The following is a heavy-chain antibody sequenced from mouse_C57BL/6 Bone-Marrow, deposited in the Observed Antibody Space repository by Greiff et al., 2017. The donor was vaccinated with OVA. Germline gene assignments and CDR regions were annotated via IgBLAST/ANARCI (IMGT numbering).Heavy chain of an antibody. CDR3: ARHYFDY. CDR1: GFSLTSYG. J-gene: IGHJ2*01. Sequence: QVQLKESGPGLVRPSQSLSITCTVSGFSLTSYGVHWVRQSPGKGLEWLGVIWSGGSTDYNAAFISRLSISKDNSKSQVFFKMNSLQADDTAIYYCARHYFDYWGQGTTLTVSS. V-gene: IGHV2-2*01. CDR2: IWSGGST.